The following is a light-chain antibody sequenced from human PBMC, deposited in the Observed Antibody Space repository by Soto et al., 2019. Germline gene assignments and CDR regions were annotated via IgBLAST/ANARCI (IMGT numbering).Light chain of an antibody. CDR2: GNT. J-gene: IGLJ1*01. V-gene: IGLV1-40*01. CDR3: QSYDSSLSGNYV. Sequence: QSVLTQRPSVSGAPGQRVTISCTGSTSDIGAGFDVHWYQQLPGKAPKLLIYGNTNRPSGVPDRFSGSKSGTSASLAITGLQAEDEADYYCQSYDSSLSGNYVFGTGTKVTVL. CDR1: TSDIGAGFD.